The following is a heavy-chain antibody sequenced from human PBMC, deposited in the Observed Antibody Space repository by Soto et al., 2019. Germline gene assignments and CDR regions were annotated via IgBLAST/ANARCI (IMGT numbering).Heavy chain of an antibody. D-gene: IGHD3-10*01. CDR2: IIPTLGTS. CDR1: GFTFNSYS. Sequence: QVQLVQSGAEVKRPGSSVKVSCKSSGFTFNSYSITWVRQAPGLGLEWLGRIIPTLGTSNFALRFQDRVTLTSDRSRTTAFMELNSLTSEDTAVYYCARGGRDVYNSASPLDIWGQGTLVTVSS. CDR3: ARGGRDVYNSASPLDI. J-gene: IGHJ3*02. V-gene: IGHV1-69*08.